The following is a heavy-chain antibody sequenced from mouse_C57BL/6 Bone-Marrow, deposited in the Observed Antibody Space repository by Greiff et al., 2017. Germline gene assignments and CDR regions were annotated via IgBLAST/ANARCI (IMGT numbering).Heavy chain of an antibody. CDR2: IYPGDGDT. CDR1: GYAFSSSW. J-gene: IGHJ4*01. Sequence: VQLQESGPELVKPGASVKISCKASGYAFSSSWMNWVKQRPGKGLEWIGRIYPGDGDTNYNGKFKGKATLTADKSSSTAYMQLSSLTSEDSAVYFCAVVATKRYYYAMDYWGQGTSVTVSS. D-gene: IGHD1-1*01. V-gene: IGHV1-82*01. CDR3: AVVATKRYYYAMDY.